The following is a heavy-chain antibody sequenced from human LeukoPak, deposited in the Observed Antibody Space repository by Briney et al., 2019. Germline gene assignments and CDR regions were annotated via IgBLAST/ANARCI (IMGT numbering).Heavy chain of an antibody. CDR1: GGSISSSSYY. V-gene: IGHV4-39*01. J-gene: IGHJ4*02. D-gene: IGHD3-22*01. CDR2: IYYSGST. CDR3: VRSGGGTYYYDSSGTNYFDY. Sequence: PSETLCLTCTVSGGSISSSSYYWGWIRQPPGKGLEWIGSIYYSGSTYYNPSLKSRVTISVDTSKNQFSLKLSSVTAADTAVYYCVRSGGGTYYYDSSGTNYFDYWGQGTLVTVSS.